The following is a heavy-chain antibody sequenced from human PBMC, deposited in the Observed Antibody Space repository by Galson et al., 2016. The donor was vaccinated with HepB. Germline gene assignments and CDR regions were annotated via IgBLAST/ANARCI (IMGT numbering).Heavy chain of an antibody. Sequence: SVKVSCKASGYTFIGYYMHWVRQAPGQGLEWMGWINPKSGGANYAQKFQGRVTMTRDTSISTAYMELSRLRSDDTAVYYCARDLDIVLPQRSDAFDIWGQGTVVTVSS. CDR1: GYTFIGYY. J-gene: IGHJ3*02. CDR2: INPKSGGA. CDR3: ARDLDIVLPQRSDAFDI. D-gene: IGHD2-2*03. V-gene: IGHV1-2*02.